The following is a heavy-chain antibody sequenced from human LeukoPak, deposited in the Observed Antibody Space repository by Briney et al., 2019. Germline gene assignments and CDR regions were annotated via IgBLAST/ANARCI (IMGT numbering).Heavy chain of an antibody. Sequence: GRSLRLSCATSVLPHRLLCVHWAPRAPAKGREGVKVISYDGSNKYYADSVKGRFTISRDNSKNTLYLQMNSLRAEDTAVYYCAKDRISGWNVFDYWGQGTLVTVSS. CDR2: ISYDGSNK. J-gene: IGHJ4*02. CDR1: VLPHRLLC. V-gene: IGHV3-30*18. CDR3: AKDRISGWNVFDY. D-gene: IGHD6-19*01.